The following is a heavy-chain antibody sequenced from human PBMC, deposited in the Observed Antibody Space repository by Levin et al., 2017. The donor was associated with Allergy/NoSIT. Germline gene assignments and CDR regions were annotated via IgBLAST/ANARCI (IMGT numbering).Heavy chain of an antibody. D-gene: IGHD5-12*01. V-gene: IGHV4-30-4*01. CDR2: IYYSGST. J-gene: IGHJ5*02. CDR3: ARGRSVYSGYVGNWFDP. CDR1: GGSISSGDYY. Sequence: SCTVSGGSISSGDYYWSWIRQPPGKGLEWIGYIYYSGSTYYNPSLKSRVTISVDTSKNQFSLKLSSVTAADTAVYYCARGRSVYSGYVGNWFDPWGQGTLVTVSS.